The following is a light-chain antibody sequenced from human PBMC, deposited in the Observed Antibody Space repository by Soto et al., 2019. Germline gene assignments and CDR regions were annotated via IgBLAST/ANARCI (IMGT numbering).Light chain of an antibody. J-gene: IGKJ5*01. CDR3: QHFKSYVS. V-gene: IGKV1-9*01. CDR2: GAT. Sequence: IQLTQSPSSLSASVGERVTITCRASQGISSFLAWYQQEPGKAPKLLISGATTLQSGVPSRFSGSGSGTNFTLTTSRLKNEDFATYYCQHFKSYVSFGQGTRLEIK. CDR1: QGISSF.